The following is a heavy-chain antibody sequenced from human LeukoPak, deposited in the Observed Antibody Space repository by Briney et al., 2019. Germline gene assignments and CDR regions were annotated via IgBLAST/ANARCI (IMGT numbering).Heavy chain of an antibody. Sequence: ASVKVSCKASGYTFTNYGISWVRQAPGQGLEWMGWINPNTGGANYAQKFQGRVTMTRDTSISTAYMELSRLRSDDTAVYYCARATGSSDAFDIWGQGTMVTVSS. CDR2: INPNTGGA. J-gene: IGHJ3*02. V-gene: IGHV1-2*02. D-gene: IGHD2-15*01. CDR3: ARATGSSDAFDI. CDR1: GYTFTNYG.